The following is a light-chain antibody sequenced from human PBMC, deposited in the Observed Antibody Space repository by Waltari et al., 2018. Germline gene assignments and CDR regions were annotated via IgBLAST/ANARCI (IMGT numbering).Light chain of an antibody. CDR1: QSISSSY. J-gene: IGKJ1*01. CDR3: QQYDTLPWT. Sequence: EIVLTQSPGTLSLSPGERATLSCRASQSISSSYLAWYQQKPGQSPRLLIYGTSSRATGIPDRFSGSGSGTDFTLTISRLEPEDFAVYHCQQYDTLPWTFGQGTKVEIK. CDR2: GTS. V-gene: IGKV3-20*01.